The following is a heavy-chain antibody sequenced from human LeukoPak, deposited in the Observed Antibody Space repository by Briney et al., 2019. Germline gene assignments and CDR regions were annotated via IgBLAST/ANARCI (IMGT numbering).Heavy chain of an antibody. CDR1: GFTFSSYG. CDR3: AKGERGYSYGCVLDY. CDR2: ISGSGGST. Sequence: PGGSLRLSCAASGFTFSSYGMSWVRQAPGKGLEWVSAISGSGGSTYYADSVKGRFTISRDNSKNTLYLQMKSLRAEDTAVYYCAKGERGYSYGCVLDYWGQGTLVTVSS. J-gene: IGHJ4*02. D-gene: IGHD5-18*01. V-gene: IGHV3-23*01.